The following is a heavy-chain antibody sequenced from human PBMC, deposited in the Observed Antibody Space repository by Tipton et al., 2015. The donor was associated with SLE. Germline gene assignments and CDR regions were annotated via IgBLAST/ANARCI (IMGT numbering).Heavy chain of an antibody. V-gene: IGHV4-38-2*02. CDR1: GYSISSGYY. J-gene: IGHJ2*01. D-gene: IGHD5-12*01. Sequence: TLSLTCAVSGYSISSGYYWGWIRQPPGKGLEWIGSIYHSGSTYYNPSLKSRVTISVDTSKNQFSLKLSSVTAADTAVYYCARDLGYSGYDGKNWYFDLWGRGTLVTVS. CDR3: ARDLGYSGYDGKNWYFDL. CDR2: IYHSGST.